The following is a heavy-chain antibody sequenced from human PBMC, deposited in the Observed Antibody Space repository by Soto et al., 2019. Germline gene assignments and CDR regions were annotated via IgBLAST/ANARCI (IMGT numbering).Heavy chain of an antibody. Sequence: SETLSLTCTVSGGSISGYYWSWIRQPPGKGLEWIGYIYYSGSTNYNPSLKSRVTISVDTSKNQFSLKLSSVSAADTAVYYCARLCGCRSTSCYVHWFDPWGQGTLVTVSS. CDR1: GGSISGYY. D-gene: IGHD2-2*01. CDR3: ARLCGCRSTSCYVHWFDP. CDR2: IYYSGST. V-gene: IGHV4-59*01. J-gene: IGHJ5*02.